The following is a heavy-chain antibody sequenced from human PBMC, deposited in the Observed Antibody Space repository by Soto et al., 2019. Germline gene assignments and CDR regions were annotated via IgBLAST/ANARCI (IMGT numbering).Heavy chain of an antibody. CDR1: GFTFSSYG. J-gene: IGHJ4*02. Sequence: QVQLVESGGGVVQPGRSLRLSCAASGFTFSSYGMHWVRQAPGKGLEWVAVISYDGSNKYYADSVKGRFTISGDNSKNTLYLQMNSLRAEDTAVYYCAKDGGGRAVAVCYFDYWGQGTLVTVSS. V-gene: IGHV3-30*18. CDR2: ISYDGSNK. D-gene: IGHD6-19*01. CDR3: AKDGGGRAVAVCYFDY.